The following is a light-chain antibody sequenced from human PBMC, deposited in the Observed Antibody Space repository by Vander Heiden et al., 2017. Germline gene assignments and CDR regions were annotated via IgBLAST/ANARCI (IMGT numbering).Light chain of an antibody. Sequence: QSVLPHPPSASRTPGPRVTISCTGSSFNIGSNSVNWYQQHPGTAPKLLIYTNIQRPSGVPDRLSGSKSGTTASLAISGLQSEDEADDYCAAWDDSLNGLWVFGGGTKLTVL. CDR1: SFNIGSNS. CDR3: AAWDDSLNGLWV. J-gene: IGLJ3*02. CDR2: TNI. V-gene: IGLV1-44*01.